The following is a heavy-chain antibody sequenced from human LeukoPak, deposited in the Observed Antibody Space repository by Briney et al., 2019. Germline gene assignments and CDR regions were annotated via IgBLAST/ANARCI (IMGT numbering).Heavy chain of an antibody. CDR3: ARDPFSECSFDY. CDR2: ISYDGSYR. J-gene: IGHJ4*02. Sequence: GGSLRLTCVASGFTDYAIHWVRQAPGKVLEWVAVISYDGSYRYYADSVKGRFTISRDNAKNSLYLQMNSLRAEDTAVYYCARDPFSECSFDYWGQGTLVTVSS. V-gene: IGHV3-30*04. CDR1: GFTDYA. D-gene: IGHD6-25*01.